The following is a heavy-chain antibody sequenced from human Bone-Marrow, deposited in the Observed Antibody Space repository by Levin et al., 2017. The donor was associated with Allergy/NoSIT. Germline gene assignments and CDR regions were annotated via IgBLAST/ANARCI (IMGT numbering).Heavy chain of an antibody. D-gene: IGHD6-13*01. J-gene: IGHJ4*02. V-gene: IGHV1-69*13. CDR3: ARQMSPGYSSTWYFDS. CDR2: VSPTFGTS. Sequence: SVKVSCKASGDTFSKYTISWVRQVPGQGLEWMGGVSPTFGTSNYAQKFQGRVTITADLSTNTAFMEVSSLRSEDTALYFCARQMSPGYSSTWYFDSWGQGTRVTVSS. CDR1: GDTFSKYT.